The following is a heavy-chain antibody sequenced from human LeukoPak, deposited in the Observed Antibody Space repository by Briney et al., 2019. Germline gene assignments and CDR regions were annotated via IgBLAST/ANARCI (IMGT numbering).Heavy chain of an antibody. CDR1: GGSLSGYY. J-gene: IGHJ4*02. V-gene: IGHV4-34*01. Sequence: PSETLSLTCAVYGGSLSGYYWSWIRQPPGKGLEWIGEINHSGSTNYNPSLKSRVTISVDTSKNQFSLKLSSVTAADTAVYYCARIWGSYRYTYQDYWGQGTLVTVSS. CDR3: ARIWGSYRYTYQDY. D-gene: IGHD3-16*02. CDR2: INHSGST.